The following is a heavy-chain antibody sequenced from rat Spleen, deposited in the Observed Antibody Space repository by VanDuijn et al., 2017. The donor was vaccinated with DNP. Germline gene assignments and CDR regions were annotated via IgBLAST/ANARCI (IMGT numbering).Heavy chain of an antibody. CDR2: ISTSGSRA. D-gene: IGHD2-6*01. V-gene: IGHV5S13*01. Sequence: EVQLVESGGGLVQPGRSLKLSCAASGFTFSNYYMAWVRQAPKKGLEWVATISTSGSRAYYPDSVKGRFTISRDDAKNTQYLQMDSVRYEDTATYYCARGENSYHYWYVVFWGPGTMVTVSS. J-gene: IGHJ1*01. CDR1: GFTFSNYY. CDR3: ARGENSYHYWYVVF.